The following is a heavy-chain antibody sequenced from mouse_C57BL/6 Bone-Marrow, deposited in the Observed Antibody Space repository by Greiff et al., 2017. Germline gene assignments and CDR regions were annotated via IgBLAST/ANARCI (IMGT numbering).Heavy chain of an antibody. D-gene: IGHD1-1*01. Sequence: VQLVASGAELARPGASVKLSCKASGYTFTSYGISWVKQRTGQGLEWIGEIYPRSGNTYYNEQFKGKATLTADKYSSTSYMGLRSLTSEESAVYFCARDYYVCMYYWGQGTSVTVSS. CDR1: GYTFTSYG. J-gene: IGHJ4*01. V-gene: IGHV1-81*01. CDR3: ARDYYVCMYY. CDR2: IYPRSGNT.